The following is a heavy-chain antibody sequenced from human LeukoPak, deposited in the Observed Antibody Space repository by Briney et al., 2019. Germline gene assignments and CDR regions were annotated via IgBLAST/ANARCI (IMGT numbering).Heavy chain of an antibody. J-gene: IGHJ4*02. CDR3: ARDEYSSGWYDY. CDR2: IYYSGST. D-gene: IGHD6-19*01. CDR1: GGSISSSSYY. V-gene: IGHV4-39*07. Sequence: PSETLSLTCTVSGGSISSSSYYWGWIRQPPGKGLEWIGSIYYSGSTYYNPSLKSRVTISVDKSKNQFSLKLSSVTAADTAVYYCARDEYSSGWYDYWGQGTLVTVSS.